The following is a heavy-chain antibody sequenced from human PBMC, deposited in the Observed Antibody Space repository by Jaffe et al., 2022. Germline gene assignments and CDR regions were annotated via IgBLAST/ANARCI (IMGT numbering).Heavy chain of an antibody. CDR2: IYHSGST. CDR1: GYSISSGYY. D-gene: IGHD3-9*01. CDR3: ARHGRYFDWLFGFDY. J-gene: IGHJ4*02. V-gene: IGHV4-38-2*01. Sequence: QVQLQESGPGLVKPSETLSLTCAVSGYSISSGYYWGWIRQPPGKGLEWIGSIYHSGSTYYNPSLKSRVTISVDTSKNQFSLKLSSVTAADTAVYYCARHGRYFDWLFGFDYWGQGTLVTVSS.